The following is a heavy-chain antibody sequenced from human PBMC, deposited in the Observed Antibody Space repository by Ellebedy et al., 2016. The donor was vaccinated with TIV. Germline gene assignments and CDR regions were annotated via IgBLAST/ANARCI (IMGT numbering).Heavy chain of an antibody. CDR3: IRDEGGWASY. J-gene: IGHJ4*02. V-gene: IGHV3-43*02. CDR2: ISGDDDSA. CDR1: GFPFDVYA. Sequence: PGGSLRLSCAATGFPFDVYAMHWVRQGPGTGLEWVSFISGDDDSAYYADSVKGRFTISRDNIKNSLYLQMNNLRTDDTALYYCIRDEGGWASYWGQGTPVTVAS. D-gene: IGHD2-15*01.